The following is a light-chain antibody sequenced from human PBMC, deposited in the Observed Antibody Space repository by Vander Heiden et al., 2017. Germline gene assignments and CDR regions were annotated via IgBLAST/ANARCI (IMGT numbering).Light chain of an antibody. J-gene: IGKJ3*01. V-gene: IGKV3-20*01. CDR3: QQYGYSSRA. CDR2: GAS. CDR1: QSISGTY. Sequence: EIVLTQSPAIVSLSPGEGATLSCRTSQSISGTYIAWYQQRPGQAPRLLIYGASSRATGIPARFRGSGSGTDYRLTISRLEPEDFAVYYCQQYGYSSRAFGPGTRVDV.